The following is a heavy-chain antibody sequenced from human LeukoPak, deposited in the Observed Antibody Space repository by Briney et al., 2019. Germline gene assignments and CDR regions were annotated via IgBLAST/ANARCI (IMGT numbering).Heavy chain of an antibody. CDR3: AQHRLDTRFDY. D-gene: IGHD2-2*02. V-gene: IGHV2-5*02. J-gene: IGHJ4*02. CDR1: GFSLSTSGVG. Sequence: SGPTLVKPTQTLTLTCTSSGFSLSTSGVGVGWIRQPPGKALEWLALIYWDDDKRYSPSLKSRLTITKDTSKNQVVLTMTNMDPVDTATYYCAQHRLDTRFDYWGQGTLVTVSS. CDR2: IYWDDDK.